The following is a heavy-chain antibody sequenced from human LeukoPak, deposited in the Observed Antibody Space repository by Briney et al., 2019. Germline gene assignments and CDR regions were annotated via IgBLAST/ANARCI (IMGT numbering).Heavy chain of an antibody. CDR3: ARDIGGPYSLAEGFDY. CDR1: GFTFSSYA. Sequence: GGSLRLSCAASGFTFSSYAMHWVSQAPGKGLEWVAVISYDASNKYYADSVKGRFTISRDNSKNTLYLQMNSVRAEDTAVYYCARDIGGPYSLAEGFDYWGQGTPGTVSS. J-gene: IGHJ4*02. V-gene: IGHV3-30-3*01. D-gene: IGHD3-16*01. CDR2: ISYDASNK.